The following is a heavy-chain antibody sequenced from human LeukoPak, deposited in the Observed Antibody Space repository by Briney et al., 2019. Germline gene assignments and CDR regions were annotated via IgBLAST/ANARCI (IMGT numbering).Heavy chain of an antibody. CDR3: ARGDWYFDL. CDR1: GGSISSYY. J-gene: IGHJ2*01. V-gene: IGHV4-59*01. Sequence: SQTLSLTCTVSGGSISSYYCSWIRQPPGKGLEWIGYIAYSGSIIYSPALKSRVTMSIDTSKNQCSLKLSSVTAAARAVYYCARGDWYFDLWGRGTLVTVSS. CDR2: IAYSGSI.